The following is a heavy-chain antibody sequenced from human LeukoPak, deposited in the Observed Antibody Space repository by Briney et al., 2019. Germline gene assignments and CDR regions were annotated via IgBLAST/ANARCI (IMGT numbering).Heavy chain of an antibody. Sequence: SETLSLTCTVSGGSISSYYWSWIRQPPGKGLEWIGYIYYSGSTNYNLSLKSRVTISVDTSKNQFSLKLSSVTAADTAVYYCARRVVSEWYFDLWGQGTLVTVSS. CDR1: GGSISSYY. J-gene: IGHJ4*02. CDR2: IYYSGST. CDR3: ARRVVSEWYFDL. D-gene: IGHD4-23*01. V-gene: IGHV4-59*01.